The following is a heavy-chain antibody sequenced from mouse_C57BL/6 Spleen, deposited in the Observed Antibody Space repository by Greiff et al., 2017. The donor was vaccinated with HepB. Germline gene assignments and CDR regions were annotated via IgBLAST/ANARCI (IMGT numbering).Heavy chain of an antibody. V-gene: IGHV1-20*01. J-gene: IGHJ4*01. CDR1: GYSFTGYF. Sequence: EVQLQESGPELVKPGDSVKISCKASGYSFTGYFMNWVMQSHGKSLEWIGRINPYNGDTFYNKKFKGKATLTVDKSSSTAHMELRSLTSEDSAVYYCARMPYGSSYYAMDYWGQGTSVTVSS. CDR2: INPYNGDT. CDR3: ARMPYGSSYYAMDY. D-gene: IGHD1-1*01.